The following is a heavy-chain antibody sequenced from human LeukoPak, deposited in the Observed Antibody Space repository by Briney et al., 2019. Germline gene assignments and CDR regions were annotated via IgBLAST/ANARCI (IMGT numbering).Heavy chain of an antibody. V-gene: IGHV3-43*01. J-gene: IGHJ4*02. CDR2: VTWEGFA. D-gene: IGHD2-15*01. CDR3: VRDALPHCASGSCYQFDY. CDR1: GFTFDEHT. Sequence: AGGSLRLSCVATGFTFDEHTIHWVRQRPGKGLEWVSLVTWEGFAFYGDSVKGRFTVSRDRKENSVFLQMNSLNPEDSAVYFCVRDALPHCASGSCYQFDYWGQGTLVTVSS.